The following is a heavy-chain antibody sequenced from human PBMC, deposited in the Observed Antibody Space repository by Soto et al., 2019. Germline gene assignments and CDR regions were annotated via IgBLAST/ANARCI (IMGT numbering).Heavy chain of an antibody. CDR3: ARERAVVGGVDY. J-gene: IGHJ4*02. Sequence: GGSLRLSCAASGFTVSSNYMSWVRQAPGKGLEWVSVIYSGGSTYYADSVKGRFTISRDNSKNTLYLQMNSLRAEDTAVYYCARERAVVGGVDYWGQGTLVTVSS. D-gene: IGHD2-15*01. CDR1: GFTVSSNY. CDR2: IYSGGST. V-gene: IGHV3-53*01.